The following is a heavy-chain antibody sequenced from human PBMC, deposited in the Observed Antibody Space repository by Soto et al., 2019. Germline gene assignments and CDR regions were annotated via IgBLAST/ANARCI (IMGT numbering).Heavy chain of an antibody. J-gene: IGHJ4*02. V-gene: IGHV2-5*02. CDR2: IYWDDDK. CDR3: AHSEGVFDY. CDR1: RFSLSTSGVG. Sequence: QITLKESGPTLVKPTQTLTLTCTFSRFSLSTSGVGVGWIRQPPGKALEWLALIYWDDDKRYSPSLKRRLTITKDTTKNPVVLTMTNMDPVDTATYYCAHSEGVFDYWGQGTLVTVSS.